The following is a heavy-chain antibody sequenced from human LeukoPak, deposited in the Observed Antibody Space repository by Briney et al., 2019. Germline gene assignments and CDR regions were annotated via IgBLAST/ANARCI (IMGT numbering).Heavy chain of an antibody. V-gene: IGHV4-30-2*01. CDR1: GGSISSGGYS. Sequence: SSETLSLTCAVSGGSISSGGYSWSWSRQPPGKSLEWIGYIYHSGNTYYTPSLKSRVTISVDRSKNQFSLKLSSVTAADTAVYYCAAGGRNYNWFDPWGQGTLVTVSS. CDR3: AAGGRNYNWFDP. J-gene: IGHJ5*02. D-gene: IGHD2-15*01. CDR2: IYHSGNT.